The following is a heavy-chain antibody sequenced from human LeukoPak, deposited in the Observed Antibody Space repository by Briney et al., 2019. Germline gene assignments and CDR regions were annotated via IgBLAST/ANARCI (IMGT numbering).Heavy chain of an antibody. CDR2: FDPEDGET. J-gene: IGHJ4*02. Sequence: ASVKVSCKVSGYTLTELSMHWVRQAPGKGLEWMGGFDPEDGETIYAQKFQGRVTMTEDTSTDTAYMELRSLRSDDTAVYYCARTYYYGSGSYYNQFDYWGQGTLVTVSS. D-gene: IGHD3-10*01. CDR1: GYTLTELS. CDR3: ARTYYYGSGSYYNQFDY. V-gene: IGHV1-24*01.